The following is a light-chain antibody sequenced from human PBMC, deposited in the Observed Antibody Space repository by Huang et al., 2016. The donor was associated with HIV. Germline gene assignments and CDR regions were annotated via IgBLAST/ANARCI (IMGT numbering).Light chain of an antibody. CDR2: AAS. V-gene: IGKV3-15*01. CDR1: QNVGSN. CDR3: QQYNTWPPWA. Sequence: EVLMTQSPDILSVSPGDRATFSCRASQNVGSNLAWYQQRPGQAPRLLIYAASTRGTGVPARFSGGGSGTEFTLTISRLQSEDFATYYCQQYNTWPPWAFGQGTTVEI. J-gene: IGKJ1*01.